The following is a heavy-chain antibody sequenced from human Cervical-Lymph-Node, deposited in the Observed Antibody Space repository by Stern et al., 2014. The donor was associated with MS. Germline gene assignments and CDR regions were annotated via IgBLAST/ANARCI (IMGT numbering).Heavy chain of an antibody. D-gene: IGHD2-2*01. J-gene: IGHJ4*02. Sequence: QVQLVESGPGLVKPSQTLSLTCTVSGVSTSSGDYYWSWIRQPPGKGLEWIGNIYYSGSTYSNPSFKSRPTISVDTSKNQYSLRLNSVTAADTAVYYCARIDCSSTNCYVDYWGQGTLVTVSS. V-gene: IGHV4-30-4*01. CDR3: ARIDCSSTNCYVDY. CDR2: IYYSGST. CDR1: GVSTSSGDYY.